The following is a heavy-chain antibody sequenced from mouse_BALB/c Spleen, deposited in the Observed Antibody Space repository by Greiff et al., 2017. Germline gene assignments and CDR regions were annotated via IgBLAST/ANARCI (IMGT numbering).Heavy chain of an antibody. Sequence: EVKLQESGPGLVKPSQSLSLTCSVTGYSITSGYYWNWIRQFPGNKLEWMGYISYDGSNNYNPSLKNRISITRDTSKNQFFLKLNSVTTEDTATYYCARDPTGTDWYFDVWGAGTTVTVSS. V-gene: IGHV3-6*02. CDR1: GYSITSGYY. CDR2: ISYDGSN. D-gene: IGHD4-1*02. J-gene: IGHJ1*01. CDR3: ARDPTGTDWYFDV.